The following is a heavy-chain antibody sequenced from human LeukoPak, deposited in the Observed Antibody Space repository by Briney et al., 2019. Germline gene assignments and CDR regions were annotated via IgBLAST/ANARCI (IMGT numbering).Heavy chain of an antibody. CDR2: INPNSGGT. J-gene: IGHJ6*03. CDR3: ASAYYYGSGKASRYYYYYYMDV. CDR1: GYTFTGYY. D-gene: IGHD3-10*01. V-gene: IGHV1-2*02. Sequence: ASVKVSCKASGYTFTGYYMHWVRQAPGQGLEWMGWINPNSGGTNYAQKFQGRVTMTRDTSISAAYMELSRLRSDDTAVYYCASAYYYGSGKASRYYYYYYMDVWSKGTTVTVSS.